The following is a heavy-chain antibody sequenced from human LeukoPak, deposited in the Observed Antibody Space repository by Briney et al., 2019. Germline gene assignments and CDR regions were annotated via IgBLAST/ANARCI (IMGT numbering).Heavy chain of an antibody. CDR3: ARENTGSYREFDY. D-gene: IGHD1-26*01. V-gene: IGHV4-4*07. J-gene: IGHJ4*02. Sequence: MSSETLSLTCTVSGGSISSYYWSWIRQPAGKGLEWIGRIYSGGSTNYNPSLKSRVTMSVDSSNNQFSLKLSSVTAADTAVFYRARENTGSYREFDYWGQGTLVTVSS. CDR1: GGSISSYY. CDR2: IYSGGST.